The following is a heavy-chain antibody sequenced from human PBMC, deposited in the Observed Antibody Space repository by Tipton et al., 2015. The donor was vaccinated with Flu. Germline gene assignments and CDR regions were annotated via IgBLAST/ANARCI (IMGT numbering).Heavy chain of an antibody. CDR1: GGSISSYY. Sequence: LRLSCTVSGGSISSYYWSWIRQPPGKGLEWIGYIYYSGSTNYNPSPKSRVTISVDTSKNQFSLKLSSVTAADTAVYYCARWAYGDYSGSWFDPWGQGTLVTVSS. CDR2: IYYSGST. CDR3: ARWAYGDYSGSWFDP. V-gene: IGHV4-59*08. J-gene: IGHJ5*02. D-gene: IGHD4-17*01.